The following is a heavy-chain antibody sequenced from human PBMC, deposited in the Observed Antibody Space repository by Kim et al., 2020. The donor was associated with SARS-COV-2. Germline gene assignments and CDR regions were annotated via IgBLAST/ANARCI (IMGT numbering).Heavy chain of an antibody. CDR1: GFTFSSYS. D-gene: IGHD5-12*01. J-gene: IGHJ3*02. Sequence: GGSLRLSCAASGFTFSSYSMHWVRQAPGKGLEWVAVISYDGSNKYYADSVKGRFTISRDNSKNTLYLQMNSLRAEDTAVYYCARDLSIVATHAFDIWGQGTMVTVSS. CDR2: ISYDGSNK. CDR3: ARDLSIVATHAFDI. V-gene: IGHV3-30*04.